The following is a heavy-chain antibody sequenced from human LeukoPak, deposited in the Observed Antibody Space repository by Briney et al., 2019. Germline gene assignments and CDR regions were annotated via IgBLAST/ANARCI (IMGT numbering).Heavy chain of an antibody. Sequence: SVKVSCKASGYTFTSYGISWVRQAPGQGLEWMGWINPNSGGTNYAQKFQGRVTMTRDTSISTAYMELSRLRSDDTAVYYCARVGGGYCSGGSCYAFGYWGQGTLVTVSS. CDR1: GYTFTSYG. D-gene: IGHD2-15*01. CDR2: INPNSGGT. V-gene: IGHV1-2*02. J-gene: IGHJ4*02. CDR3: ARVGGGYCSGGSCYAFGY.